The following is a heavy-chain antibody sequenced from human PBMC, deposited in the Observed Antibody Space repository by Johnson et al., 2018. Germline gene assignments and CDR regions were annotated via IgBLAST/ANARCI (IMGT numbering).Heavy chain of an antibody. CDR2: LSWNSGSI. CDR3: AKAPVGWLGEGAEYFQH. CDR1: GFTFDDYA. D-gene: IGHD3-3*01. J-gene: IGHJ1*01. Sequence: VQLLESGGGLVQPGRSLRLSCAASGFTFDDYAMHWVRQAPGKGLAWVSGLSWNSGSIGYAASVEGRFTIARDNAKNSLYLQMNSLRPEDTALYYCAKAPVGWLGEGAEYFQHWGQGTLVTVSS. V-gene: IGHV3-9*01.